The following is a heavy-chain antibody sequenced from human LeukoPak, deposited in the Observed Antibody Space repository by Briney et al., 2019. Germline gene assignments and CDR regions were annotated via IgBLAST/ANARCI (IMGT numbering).Heavy chain of an antibody. D-gene: IGHD6-13*01. CDR1: GGTFSSYA. Sequence: SVKVSCKASGGTFSSYAISWVRQAPGQGLEWMGGIIPIFGTANYAQKFQGRVTITTDESTSTAYMELSSLRSEDTAVYYCARDQAGYSSSWSEGWFDPWGQGTLVTVSS. J-gene: IGHJ5*02. CDR2: IIPIFGTA. V-gene: IGHV1-69*05. CDR3: ARDQAGYSSSWSEGWFDP.